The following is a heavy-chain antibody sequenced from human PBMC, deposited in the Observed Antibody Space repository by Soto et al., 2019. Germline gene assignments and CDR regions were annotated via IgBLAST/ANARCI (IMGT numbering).Heavy chain of an antibody. V-gene: IGHV3-33*01. CDR1: YG. CDR2: IWNDGSSE. CDR3: AREKTDSGGFSAS. J-gene: IGHJ5*01. D-gene: IGHD3-22*01. Sequence: YGLHRVSKTPGKGLEWLAIIWNDGSSEYYADSVKGRFTISRDNSKNTVYLQVSNLRAEDTAVYFCAREKTDSGGFSASWGHGTPVPVSS.